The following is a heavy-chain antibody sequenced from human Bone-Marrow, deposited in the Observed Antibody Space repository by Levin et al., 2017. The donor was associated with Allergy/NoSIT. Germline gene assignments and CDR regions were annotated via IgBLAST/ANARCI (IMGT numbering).Heavy chain of an antibody. V-gene: IGHV3-30-3*01. CDR1: GFTFSSYA. CDR3: ARGGDDYGDQSDY. D-gene: IGHD4-17*01. CDR2: ISYDGSNK. Sequence: GESLKISCAASGFTFSSYAMHWVRQAPGKGLEWVAVISYDGSNKYYADSVKGRFTISRDNSKNTLYLQMNSLRAEDTAVYYCARGGDDYGDQSDYWGQGTLVTVSS. J-gene: IGHJ4*02.